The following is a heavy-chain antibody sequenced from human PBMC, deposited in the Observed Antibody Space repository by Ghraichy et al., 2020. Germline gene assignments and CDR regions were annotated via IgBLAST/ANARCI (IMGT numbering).Heavy chain of an antibody. CDR2: ISSSSSYI. J-gene: IGHJ4*02. V-gene: IGHV3-21*01. Sequence: GGSLRLSCAASGFTFSSYGMNWVRQAPGKGLEWVSSISSSSSYIYYADSVKGRVTISRDNAKNSLYLQMNSLRAEDTAVYYCARDRSGSYYFDYWGQGTLVTVSS. CDR1: GFTFSSYG. CDR3: ARDRSGSYYFDY. D-gene: IGHD1-26*01.